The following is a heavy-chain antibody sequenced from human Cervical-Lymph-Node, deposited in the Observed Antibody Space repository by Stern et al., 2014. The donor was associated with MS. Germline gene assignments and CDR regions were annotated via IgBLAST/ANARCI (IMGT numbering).Heavy chain of an antibody. J-gene: IGHJ4*02. CDR2: IYHTGSV. CDR1: GGSLRSYY. Sequence: QVQLQESGPGLVTPSETLSLTCTVSGGSLRSYYWNWIRQAPGTGLEWLGVIYHTGSVNYNPSLSSRVAMSVDTSKNQFSLTVSSVTAADTAVYYCAREGEYCSGSRCYPFLDYLGQGTLVTVSS. V-gene: IGHV4-59*01. D-gene: IGHD2-15*01. CDR3: AREGEYCSGSRCYPFLDY.